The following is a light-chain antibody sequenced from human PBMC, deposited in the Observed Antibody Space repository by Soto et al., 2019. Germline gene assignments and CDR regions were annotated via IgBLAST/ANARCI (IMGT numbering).Light chain of an antibody. CDR1: QGIRND. CDR3: QQYSTYPLT. CDR2: AAS. J-gene: IGKJ4*01. V-gene: IGKV1-6*01. Sequence: AIQMTQSPSSLSASVGDRVTITCRASQGIRNDLGWYQQKPGKAPKLLIYAASSLQSGVPSRFSGSGSGTDFTLTISSLQPDDFATYYCQQYSTYPLTFXGGTKADIK.